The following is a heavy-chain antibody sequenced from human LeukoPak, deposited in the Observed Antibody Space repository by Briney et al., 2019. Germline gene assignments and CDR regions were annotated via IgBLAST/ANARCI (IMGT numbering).Heavy chain of an antibody. CDR3: ARGGDPYGDPAARRGWFDP. CDR2: IGGDGIA. Sequence: GESLRLSCVASGFTFTDHPMNWVRQAPGKGLEWISYIGGDGIAFYADSVKGRFTASKDDARKSMYLQMNSLRAEDTAVYYCARGGDPYGDPAARRGWFDPWGQGTLVTVSS. V-gene: IGHV3-69-1*01. CDR1: GFTFTDHP. D-gene: IGHD4-17*01. J-gene: IGHJ5*02.